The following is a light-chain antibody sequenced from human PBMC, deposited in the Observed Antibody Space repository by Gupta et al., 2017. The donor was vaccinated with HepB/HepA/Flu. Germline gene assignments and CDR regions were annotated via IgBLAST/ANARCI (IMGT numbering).Light chain of an antibody. Sequence: SYALTQPPSVSVSPGQTARITCSGDALPKKYAHWYQQKPGQAPVLVIYRDSERPSGSPERFSGSSSGTAVTLTISGVQAEDEADYYCQSADSSGSYPVVFGGGTKLTVL. CDR3: QSADSSGSYPVV. V-gene: IGLV3-25*03. J-gene: IGLJ2*01. CDR2: RDS. CDR1: ALPKKY.